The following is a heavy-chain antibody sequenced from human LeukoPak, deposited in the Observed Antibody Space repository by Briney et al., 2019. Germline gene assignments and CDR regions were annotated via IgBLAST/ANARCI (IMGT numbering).Heavy chain of an antibody. D-gene: IGHD6-13*01. CDR1: GGSFSGYY. Sequence: SETLSLTCVVYGGSFSGYYWSWIRQPPGKGLEWIGEINHSGSTNYNPSLKSRVTISVDTSKNQFSLKLSSVTAADTAVYYCARRGRSSSWYARGAFDIWGQGTMVTVSS. CDR2: INHSGST. J-gene: IGHJ3*02. CDR3: ARRGRSSSWYARGAFDI. V-gene: IGHV4-34*01.